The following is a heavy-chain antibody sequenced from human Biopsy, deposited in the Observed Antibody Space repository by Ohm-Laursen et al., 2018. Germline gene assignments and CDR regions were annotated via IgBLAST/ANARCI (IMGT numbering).Heavy chain of an antibody. Sequence: SVKVSCKVSGSRLTEVSMHWVRQAPGKGLEWMGGFDPEDDRRLDAQKFQGRLTMSADTSTDTAYMELVSLRSEDTAIYYCASLNYYDSSAPIDTIYFFEYWGQGTLVSVSS. CDR3: ASLNYYDSSAPIDTIYFFEY. V-gene: IGHV1-24*01. CDR2: FDPEDDRR. D-gene: IGHD3-22*01. CDR1: GSRLTEVS. J-gene: IGHJ4*02.